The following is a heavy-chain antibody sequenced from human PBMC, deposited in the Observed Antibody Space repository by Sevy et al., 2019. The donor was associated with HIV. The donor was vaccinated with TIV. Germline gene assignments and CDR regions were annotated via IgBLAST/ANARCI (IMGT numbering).Heavy chain of an antibody. CDR1: GGSITSLY. Sequence: SETLSLTCTVSGGSITSLYWNWIRQPPGKGLEWIANIYYNGHINYNPSLKSRVTLSLDTSKNQFSLRLSSVTAADTAMYYCAVENAWGSGYSWGQGTLVTVSS. D-gene: IGHD6-25*01. CDR3: AVENAWGSGYS. V-gene: IGHV4-59*08. J-gene: IGHJ4*02. CDR2: IYYNGHI.